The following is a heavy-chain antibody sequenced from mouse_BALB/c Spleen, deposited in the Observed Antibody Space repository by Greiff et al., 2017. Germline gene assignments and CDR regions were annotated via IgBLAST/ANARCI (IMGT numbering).Heavy chain of an antibody. V-gene: IGHV1-82*01. Sequence: VKLQQSGPELVKPGASVKISCKASGYAFSSSWMNWVKQRPGQGLEWIGRIYPGDGDTNYNGKFKGKATLTADKSSSTAYMQLSSLTSVDSAVYFCARPVGGNYGFDYWGQGTTLTVSS. CDR2: IYPGDGDT. J-gene: IGHJ2*01. CDR1: GYAFSSSW. D-gene: IGHD2-1*01. CDR3: ARPVGGNYGFDY.